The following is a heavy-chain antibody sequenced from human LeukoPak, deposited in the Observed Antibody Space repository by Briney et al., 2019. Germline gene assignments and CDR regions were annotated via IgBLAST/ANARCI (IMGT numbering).Heavy chain of an antibody. D-gene: IGHD3-22*01. CDR1: GYTFTGYY. CDR3: ARSGYYDSSGYYYYFDY. J-gene: IGHJ4*02. Sequence: ASVKVSCKASGYTFTGYYMHWVRQAPGQGLEWMGIINPSGGSTSYAQKFQGRVTMTRDMSTSTVYMELSSLRSEDTAVYYCARSGYYDSSGYYYYFDYWGQGTLVTVSS. V-gene: IGHV1-46*01. CDR2: INPSGGST.